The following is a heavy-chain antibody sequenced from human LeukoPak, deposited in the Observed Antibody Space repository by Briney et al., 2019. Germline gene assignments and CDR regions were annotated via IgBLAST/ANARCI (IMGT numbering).Heavy chain of an antibody. CDR3: ARQIWRYYDSSSYFDY. V-gene: IGHV4-39*01. Sequence: SETLSLTCTVSGGSISSSSYYWGWIRQPPGKGLEWIGSIYYSGSTYYNPSLKSRVTISVDTSKNQFSLKLSSVTAADTAVYYCARQIWRYYDSSSYFDYWGQGTLVTASS. J-gene: IGHJ4*02. D-gene: IGHD3-22*01. CDR1: GGSISSSSYY. CDR2: IYYSGST.